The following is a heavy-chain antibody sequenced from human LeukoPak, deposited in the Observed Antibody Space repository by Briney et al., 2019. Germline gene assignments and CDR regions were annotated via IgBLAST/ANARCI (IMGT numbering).Heavy chain of an antibody. Sequence: ASVKVSCKASGYTFTSYYMHWVRQAPGQGLEWMGIINPSGGSTSYAQKFQGRVTMTRDTDTSTVYMELSSLRSEDTAVYYCARERPPFGISYYYDSSGYSPSDYWGQGTLVTVSS. V-gene: IGHV1-46*01. CDR3: ARERPPFGISYYYDSSGYSPSDY. CDR1: GYTFTSYY. D-gene: IGHD3-22*01. J-gene: IGHJ4*02. CDR2: INPSGGST.